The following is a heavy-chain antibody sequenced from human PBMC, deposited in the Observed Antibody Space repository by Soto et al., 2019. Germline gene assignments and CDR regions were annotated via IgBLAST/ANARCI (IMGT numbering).Heavy chain of an antibody. CDR3: AHKGADYRGFKY. CDR2: IYWDDDT. Sequence: QITLKESGPTLVKPTQTLTLACTFSGFSLSTSGVGVGWIRQPPGKALEWLALIYWDDDTRYSPSLKSRLTITKDTSKNQVVLTMTNMDPVDTATYYCAHKGADYRGFKYWGQGTLVTVSS. D-gene: IGHD4-4*01. V-gene: IGHV2-5*02. CDR1: GFSLSTSGVG. J-gene: IGHJ4*02.